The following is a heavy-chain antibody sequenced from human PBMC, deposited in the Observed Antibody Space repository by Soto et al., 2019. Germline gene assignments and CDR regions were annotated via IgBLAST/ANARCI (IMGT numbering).Heavy chain of an antibody. CDR2: INAGNGNT. CDR3: ARDGIAAAGTSWFDP. D-gene: IGHD6-13*01. CDR1: GYTFTSHA. V-gene: IGHV1-3*05. J-gene: IGHJ5*02. Sequence: QVQLVQSGAEEKKPGASVKVSCKASGYTFTSHAMHWVRQAPGQRLEWMGWINAGNGNTKYSQKFQGRVTITTDTAARTAYMELSSLRSEDTAVYYCARDGIAAAGTSWFDPLGQGPLVTVSS.